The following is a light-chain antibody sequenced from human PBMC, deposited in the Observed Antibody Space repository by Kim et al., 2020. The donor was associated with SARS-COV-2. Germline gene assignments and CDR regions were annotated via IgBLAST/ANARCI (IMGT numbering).Light chain of an antibody. CDR1: SSDIGTYNF. V-gene: IGLV2-8*01. CDR2: EVS. J-gene: IGLJ1*01. Sequence: GQAVTISCTGTSSDIGTYNFVSCYQHHPGKAPKLMIYEVSKRPSGVPDRFSGSKSGNAASLTVSGLQAEDEADYYCSSYAGSDSLVFGTGTKVTVL. CDR3: SSYAGSDSLV.